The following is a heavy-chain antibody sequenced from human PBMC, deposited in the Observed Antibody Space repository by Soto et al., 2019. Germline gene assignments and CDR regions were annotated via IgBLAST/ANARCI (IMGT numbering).Heavy chain of an antibody. J-gene: IGHJ4*02. Sequence: EAQLVQSGGGLVQPGGSLRLSCVGSGFTFTDFYMNWVRQAPGKGLEWVANIRPDGNVANYVESVKGRFTTSRDNAKNSLFLQMNSLRSDDTAVYYCAGWGGHDNNYWGRGILVTVSS. D-gene: IGHD3-16*01. V-gene: IGHV3-7*03. CDR2: IRPDGNVA. CDR3: AGWGGHDNNY. CDR1: GFTFTDFY.